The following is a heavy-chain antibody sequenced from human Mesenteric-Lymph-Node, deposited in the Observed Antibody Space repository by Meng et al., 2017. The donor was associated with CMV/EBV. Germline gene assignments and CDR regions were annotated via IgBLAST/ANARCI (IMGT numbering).Heavy chain of an antibody. Sequence: SETLSLTCSVSGGSLSSKTDYWGWIRQPPGQGLEWIGSFYSSGSIYYNPSLESRVTISVDMSRNQLSLEMSFLTAADTAVYYCARQRLKVRGTFYGMDVWGQGTTVTVSS. J-gene: IGHJ6*02. CDR2: FYSSGSI. CDR1: GGSLSSKTDY. V-gene: IGHV4-39*01. D-gene: IGHD2/OR15-2a*01. CDR3: ARQRLKVRGTFYGMDV.